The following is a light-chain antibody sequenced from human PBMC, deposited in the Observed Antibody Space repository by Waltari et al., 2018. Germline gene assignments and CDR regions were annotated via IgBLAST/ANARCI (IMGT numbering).Light chain of an antibody. J-gene: IGLJ2*01. V-gene: IGLV2-23*02. CDR3: CSYGGSSTFVI. Sequence: QSALTQPASVSGSPGQSITISCTGTSSDVGSFNFVSWYQQHPNKAPKLMIYQVSKRPSGLSNRFSGSKSGNTASLTISGLQAEDEAEYYCCSYGGSSTFVIFGGGTKLTVL. CDR1: SSDVGSFNF. CDR2: QVS.